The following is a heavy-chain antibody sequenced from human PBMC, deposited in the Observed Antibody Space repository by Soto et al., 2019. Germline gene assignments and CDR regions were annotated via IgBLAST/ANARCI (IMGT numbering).Heavy chain of an antibody. D-gene: IGHD4-17*01. Sequence: SVKVSCKASGGTFSSYTLSWVRQAPGQGLEWMGRIIPILGIANYAQKFQGRVTITADKSTSTAYMELSSLRSEDTAVYYCARSFGTTVTLYYFDYWGQGTLVTVSS. J-gene: IGHJ4*02. CDR2: IIPILGIA. CDR1: GGTFSSYT. CDR3: ARSFGTTVTLYYFDY. V-gene: IGHV1-69*02.